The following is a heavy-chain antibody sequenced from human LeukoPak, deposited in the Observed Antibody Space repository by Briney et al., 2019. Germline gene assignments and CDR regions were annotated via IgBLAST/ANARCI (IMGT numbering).Heavy chain of an antibody. D-gene: IGHD3-10*01. CDR1: GGSISSSSYY. Sequence: SETLSLTCTVSGGSISSSSYYWGWIRQPPGKGLEWIGSIYYSGSTYYNPSLKSRVTISVDTSKNQFSLKLSSVTAADTAVYYCAVTMVRGVLDYWGQGTLVTVSS. CDR2: IYYSGST. V-gene: IGHV4-39*01. CDR3: AVTMVRGVLDY. J-gene: IGHJ4*02.